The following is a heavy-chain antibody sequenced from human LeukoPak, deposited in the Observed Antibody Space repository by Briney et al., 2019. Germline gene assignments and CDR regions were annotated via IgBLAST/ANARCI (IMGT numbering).Heavy chain of an antibody. J-gene: IGHJ5*02. D-gene: IGHD4-17*01. CDR1: GFTFSSYA. V-gene: IGHV3-9*01. CDR2: ISWNSGSI. Sequence: PGGSLRLSRAASGFTFSSYAMSWVRQAPGKGLEWVSGISWNSGSIGYADSVKGRFTISRDNAKNSLYLQMNSLRAEDTALYYCAKGPRVTTSWFDPWGQGTLVTVSS. CDR3: AKGPRVTTSWFDP.